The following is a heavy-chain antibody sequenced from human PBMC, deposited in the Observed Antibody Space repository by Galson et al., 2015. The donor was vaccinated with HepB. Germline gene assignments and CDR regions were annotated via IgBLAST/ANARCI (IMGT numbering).Heavy chain of an antibody. V-gene: IGHV1-46*01. D-gene: IGHD2-15*01. CDR2: IFAGGGST. Sequence: SVKASCKASGYTLTNYHFHWVRQAPGQGPEWMGKIFAGGGSTRCAERFQGRVTLTRDSSTSTIYMEVSSLRSDDTAVYYCARETPDTYYFDSWGQGTLVTVSS. CDR1: GYTLTNYH. J-gene: IGHJ4*02. CDR3: ARETPDTYYFDS.